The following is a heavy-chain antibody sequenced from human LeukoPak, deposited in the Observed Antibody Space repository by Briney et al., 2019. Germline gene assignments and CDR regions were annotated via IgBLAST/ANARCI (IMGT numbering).Heavy chain of an antibody. Sequence: GGSLRLSCAASGFTFSSYSMNWVRQAPGKGLEWVSSISSSSSYIYYADSVKGRFTISRDNAKNSLYLQMNSLKTEDTAVYYCTAALWVVAATGSLDYWGQGNLVTVSS. CDR2: ISSSSSYI. J-gene: IGHJ4*02. V-gene: IGHV3-21*03. CDR1: GFTFSSYS. D-gene: IGHD2-15*01. CDR3: TAALWVVAATGSLDY.